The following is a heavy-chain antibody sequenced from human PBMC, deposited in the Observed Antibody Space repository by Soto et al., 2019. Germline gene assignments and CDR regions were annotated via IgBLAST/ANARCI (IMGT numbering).Heavy chain of an antibody. CDR1: GYSFTSYW. D-gene: IGHD2-15*01. V-gene: IGHV5-10-1*01. Sequence: GESLKISCKGSGYSFTSYWISWVRQMPGKGLEWMGRIDPSDSYTNYSPSFQGHVTISADKSISTAYLQWSSLKASDTAMYYCARRWGVVVAATAYYYGMDVWGQGTTVTVSS. J-gene: IGHJ6*02. CDR3: ARRWGVVVAATAYYYGMDV. CDR2: IDPSDSYT.